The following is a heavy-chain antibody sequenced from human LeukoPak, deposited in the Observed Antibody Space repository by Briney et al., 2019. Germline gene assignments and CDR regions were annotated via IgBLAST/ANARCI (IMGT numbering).Heavy chain of an antibody. J-gene: IGHJ3*02. V-gene: IGHV4-59*11. CDR1: GGSISSHY. Sequence: PSETLSLTCTVSGGSISSHYWSWIRQPPGKGLEWIGYIYYSGSTNCNPSLKSRVTISVDTSKNQFSLKLSSVTAADTAVYYCARDISETGTTLAFDIWGQGTMVTVSS. D-gene: IGHD1-1*01. CDR2: IYYSGST. CDR3: ARDISETGTTLAFDI.